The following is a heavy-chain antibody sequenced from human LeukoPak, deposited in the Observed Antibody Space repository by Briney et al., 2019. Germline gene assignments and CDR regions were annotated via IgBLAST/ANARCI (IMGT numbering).Heavy chain of an antibody. D-gene: IGHD3-22*01. J-gene: IGHJ4*02. V-gene: IGHV4-39*02. CDR2: IYSSGST. CDR3: ARTPHFFGTSGSGYYFDY. Sequence: SETLSLTCTVSGGAISSSSSCWGWIRQPPGKGLEWIGSIYSSGSTYYNPSLKSRVTISLDTAKNHFSLKLSSVTAADTAVYYCARTPHFFGTSGSGYYFDYWGQGALVTVSS. CDR1: GGAISSSSSC.